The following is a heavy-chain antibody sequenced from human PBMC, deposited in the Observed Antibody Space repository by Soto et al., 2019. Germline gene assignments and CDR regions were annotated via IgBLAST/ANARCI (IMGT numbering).Heavy chain of an antibody. CDR1: GFTFSNYA. J-gene: IGHJ4*02. V-gene: IGHV3-23*01. CDR2: ISGSGGST. D-gene: IGHD1-26*01. CDR3: AKEDVGGYYYSGL. Sequence: EVPLLESGGGLVQPGGSLRLSCAASGFTFSNYAMSWVRQAPGKGLEWVSSISGSGGSTHYADSVKGRFTISRDNSKHTLYLQMNSLRAEDTAVYYCAKEDVGGYYYSGLWGQGTLVTVSS.